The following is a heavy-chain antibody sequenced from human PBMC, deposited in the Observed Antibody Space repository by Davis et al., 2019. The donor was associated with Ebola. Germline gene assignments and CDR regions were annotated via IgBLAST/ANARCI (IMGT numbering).Heavy chain of an antibody. V-gene: IGHV3-49*04. CDR1: GFTFGDYA. Sequence: GESLKISCTASGFTFGDYAMSWVRQAPGKGLAWVGFIRSKAYGGTTEYAASVKGRFTISRDDSKSIAYLQMNSLKTEDTAVDYCARHEATLWEGYYGMDVWGQGTTVTVSS. J-gene: IGHJ6*02. D-gene: IGHD5-12*01. CDR2: IRSKAYGGTT. CDR3: ARHEATLWEGYYGMDV.